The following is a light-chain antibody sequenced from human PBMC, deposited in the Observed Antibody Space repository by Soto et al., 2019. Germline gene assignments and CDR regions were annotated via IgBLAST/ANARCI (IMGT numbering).Light chain of an antibody. J-gene: IGLJ1*01. CDR1: SSDIGSYNH. CDR3: ISYTDRQSYL. V-gene: IGLV2-14*03. CDR2: AVS. Sequence: QSVLTRPASVSGCPGQSITISCSGTSSDIGSYNHVAWYQRFPGKSPKLMIYAVSDRPPGVSDRFSGSKSGITASLTISGLQTEDEADYYCISYTDRQSYLFGTGTKVTVL.